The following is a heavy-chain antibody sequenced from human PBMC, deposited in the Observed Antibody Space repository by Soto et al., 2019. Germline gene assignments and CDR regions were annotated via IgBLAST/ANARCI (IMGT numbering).Heavy chain of an antibody. V-gene: IGHV3-23*01. Sequence: EVQLLESGGGLVQPGGSLRLSCAASGFTFSSYAMNWVRQAPGKGLEWVSVISGSGDSTYYAYSVKGRFTISRDNSKNTLYLQMNSLRAEDTAVYYCARRSSGWYFDYWGQGTLATVSS. CDR3: ARRSSGWYFDY. J-gene: IGHJ4*02. CDR1: GFTFSSYA. CDR2: ISGSGDST. D-gene: IGHD6-19*01.